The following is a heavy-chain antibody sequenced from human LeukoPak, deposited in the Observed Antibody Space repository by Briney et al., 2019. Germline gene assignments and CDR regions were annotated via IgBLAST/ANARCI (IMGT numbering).Heavy chain of an antibody. Sequence: SQTLSLTCTVSGGSICSGSYYWSWIRQPAGKGLEWIGRIYTSGSTNYNPSLKSRVTISVDTSKNQFSLKLSSVTAADSAVYYCAGTAMPKGPYCFDYWGQGTLVTVSS. CDR2: IYTSGST. CDR1: GGSICSGSYY. J-gene: IGHJ4*02. CDR3: AGTAMPKGPYCFDY. D-gene: IGHD5-18*01. V-gene: IGHV4-61*02.